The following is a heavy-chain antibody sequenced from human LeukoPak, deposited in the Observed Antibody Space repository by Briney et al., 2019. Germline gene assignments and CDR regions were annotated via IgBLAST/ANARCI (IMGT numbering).Heavy chain of an antibody. Sequence: ASVKVSCKASGYTFTSYYMHWVRQAPGQGLEWMGIINPSGGSTSYAQKFQGRVTMTRDTSTRTVYMELSSLRSEDTAVYYCARDILTGYTLDVWGQGTTVTVSS. CDR1: GYTFTSYY. V-gene: IGHV1-46*01. D-gene: IGHD3-9*01. CDR2: INPSGGST. CDR3: ARDILTGYTLDV. J-gene: IGHJ6*02.